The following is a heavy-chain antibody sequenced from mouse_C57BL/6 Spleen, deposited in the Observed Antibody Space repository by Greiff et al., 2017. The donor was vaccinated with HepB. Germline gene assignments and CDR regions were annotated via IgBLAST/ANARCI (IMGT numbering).Heavy chain of an antibody. Sequence: QVQLQQSGAELARPGASVKLSCKASGYTFTSYGISWVKQRTGQGLEWIGEIYPRSGNTYYNEKFKGKATLTADKSSSTAYMELRSLTSEDSAVYFCARGYYGSSYSYYFDYWGQGTTLTVSS. CDR1: GYTFTSYG. CDR2: IYPRSGNT. CDR3: ARGYYGSSYSYYFDY. V-gene: IGHV1-81*01. J-gene: IGHJ2*01. D-gene: IGHD1-1*01.